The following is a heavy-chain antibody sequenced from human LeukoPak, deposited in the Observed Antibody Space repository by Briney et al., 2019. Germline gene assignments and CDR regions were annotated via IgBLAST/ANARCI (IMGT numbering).Heavy chain of an antibody. CDR1: GFTFNNFG. CDR2: IGFEGIDK. D-gene: IGHD5-24*01. Sequence: GGSLSLSCAASGFTFNNFGFHWVRQAPGKGLEWVAFIGFEGIDKYYAESVKGRFTISKDNSKTTLYFQMNSLRPEDTAIYYCAKDLHNHYSSDYWGQGTLVTVS. V-gene: IGHV3-30*02. CDR3: AKDLHNHYSSDY. J-gene: IGHJ4*02.